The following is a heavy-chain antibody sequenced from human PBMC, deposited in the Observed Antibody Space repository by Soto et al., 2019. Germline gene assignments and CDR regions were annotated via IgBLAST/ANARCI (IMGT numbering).Heavy chain of an antibody. Sequence: PGGSLRLSCAASGFTFDDYAMHWVRQAPGKGLEWVSGISWNSGSIGYADSVKGRFTISRDNAKNSLYLQMNSLRAEDTALYYCAKDINSPYYYDSSGYSFDYWGQGTLVTVSS. CDR2: ISWNSGSI. J-gene: IGHJ4*02. CDR3: AKDINSPYYYDSSGYSFDY. D-gene: IGHD3-22*01. V-gene: IGHV3-9*01. CDR1: GFTFDDYA.